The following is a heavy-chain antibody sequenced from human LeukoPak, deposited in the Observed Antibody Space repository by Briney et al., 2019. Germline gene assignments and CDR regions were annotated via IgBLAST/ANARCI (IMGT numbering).Heavy chain of an antibody. V-gene: IGHV3-33*01. J-gene: IGHJ5*02. CDR2: IWYDGSNK. Sequence: GRSLRLSCAASGFTFSSYGMHWVRQAPGKGLEWVAVIWYDGSNKYYADSVKGRFTVSRDNAKNSLYLQMNSLKAEDTAVYYCARGIVVAGTFAWFDPWGQGTLVTGSS. CDR1: GFTFSSYG. CDR3: ARGIVVAGTFAWFDP. D-gene: IGHD6-19*01.